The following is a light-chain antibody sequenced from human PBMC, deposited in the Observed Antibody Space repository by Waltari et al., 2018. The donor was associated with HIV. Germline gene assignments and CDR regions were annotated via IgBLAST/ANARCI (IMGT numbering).Light chain of an antibody. V-gene: IGLV1-40*01. J-gene: IGLJ3*02. CDR2: CNN. CDR3: QSYDSSLSGSWV. Sequence: QSVLTQPPSVSGAPGQRVTFSCTGSSSNIGAGYDVHWYQQRPGTAPNPLIYCNNHRPSGVPDRFSGSKSGTSSSLAITGLQAEDEAYYYCQSYDSSLSGSWVFGGGTKLTVL. CDR1: SSNIGAGYD.